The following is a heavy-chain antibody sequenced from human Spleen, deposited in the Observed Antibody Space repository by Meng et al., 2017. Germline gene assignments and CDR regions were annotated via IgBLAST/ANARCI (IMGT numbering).Heavy chain of an antibody. CDR2: INHSGST. V-gene: IGHV4-34*01. Sequence: HVLLQQGGAGLWSPSDSPALTRAVYGGAFSGYYWSRIRQPPGKGLEWIGEINHSGSTNYNPSLKSRLTISVDTSKNQFSLKLSSVTAADTAVYYCARSIAAFPFDYWGQGTLVTVSS. J-gene: IGHJ4*02. CDR1: GGAFSGYY. CDR3: ARSIAAFPFDY. D-gene: IGHD6-13*01.